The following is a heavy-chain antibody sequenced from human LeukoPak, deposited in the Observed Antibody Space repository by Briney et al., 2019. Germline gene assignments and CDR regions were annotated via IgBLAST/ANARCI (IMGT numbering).Heavy chain of an antibody. CDR3: ARAEQFVPGYFYYMDV. V-gene: IGHV3-64*01. D-gene: IGHD6-6*01. CDR1: GFTFSRYP. Sequence: GGSLRLSCAASGFTFSRYPMHWVRQAPGKGLEYVSAISPDGGSTFYANSMKGRFTISRDNSKNTLYLQVGSLRGEDMAAYYCARAEQFVPGYFYYMDVWGKGTTVTVSS. CDR2: ISPDGGST. J-gene: IGHJ6*03.